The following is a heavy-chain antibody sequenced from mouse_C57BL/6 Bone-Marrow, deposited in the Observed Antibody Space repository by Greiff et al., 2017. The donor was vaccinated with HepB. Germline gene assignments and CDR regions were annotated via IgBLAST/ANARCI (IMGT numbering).Heavy chain of an antibody. Sequence: VQLQQSGAELARPGASVKLSCKASGYTFTSYGISWVKQSTGQGLEWIGEIYPRSGNTYYNEKFKGKATLTADKSSSTAYMELRSLTSEDSAVYFCARHYGSSDWYFDVWGTGTTVTVSS. J-gene: IGHJ1*03. CDR2: IYPRSGNT. V-gene: IGHV1-81*01. CDR3: ARHYGSSDWYFDV. D-gene: IGHD1-1*01. CDR1: GYTFTSYG.